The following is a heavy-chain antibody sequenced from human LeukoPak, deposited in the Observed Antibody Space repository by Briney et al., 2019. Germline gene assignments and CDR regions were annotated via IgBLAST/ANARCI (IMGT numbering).Heavy chain of an antibody. D-gene: IGHD2-2*03. Sequence: GGSLRLSCAASGFTFSSYTMYWVRQAPGKGLEYVSAISSNGGSTYYANSVKGRFTISRDNSKNTLYLQMNSLRAEDTAVYYCAKDALDIVVVPAAMPNNWFDPWGQGTLVTVSS. CDR3: AKDALDIVVVPAAMPNNWFDP. CDR2: ISSNGGST. V-gene: IGHV3-64*01. CDR1: GFTFSSYT. J-gene: IGHJ5*02.